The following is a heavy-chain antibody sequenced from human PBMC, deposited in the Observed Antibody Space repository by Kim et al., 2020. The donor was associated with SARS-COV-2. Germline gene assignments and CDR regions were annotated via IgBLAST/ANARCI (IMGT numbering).Heavy chain of an antibody. CDR3: AAGTGTPLGDFDY. V-gene: IGHV4-59*08. J-gene: IGHJ4*02. CDR1: GGSISSYY. Sequence: SETLSLTCTVSGGSISSYYWSWIRQPPGKGLEWIGYIYYSGSTNYNPSLKSRVTISVDTSKNQFSLKLSSVTAADTAVYYCAAGTGTPLGDFDYWGQGTLVTVSS. CDR2: IYYSGST. D-gene: IGHD1-26*01.